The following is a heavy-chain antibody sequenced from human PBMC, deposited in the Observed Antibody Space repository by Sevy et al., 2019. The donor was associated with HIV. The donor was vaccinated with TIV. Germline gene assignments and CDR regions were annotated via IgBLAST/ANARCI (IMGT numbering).Heavy chain of an antibody. CDR1: GFTFSSYA. CDR3: AKDRRIVVVPAAIGFFNP. CDR2: ISGSGGST. J-gene: IGHJ5*02. V-gene: IGHV3-23*01. D-gene: IGHD2-2*01. Sequence: GGSLRLSCAASGFTFSSYAMSWVRQAPGKGLEWVSAISGSGGSTYYAYSVKGRFTISRDNSKNTLYLQMNSLRAEDTAVYYCAKDRRIVVVPAAIGFFNPWGQGTLVTVSS.